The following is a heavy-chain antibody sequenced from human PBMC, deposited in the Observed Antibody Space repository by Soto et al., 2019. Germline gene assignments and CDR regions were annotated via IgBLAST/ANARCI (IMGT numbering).Heavy chain of an antibody. CDR1: GFTFSDYY. Sequence: LRLSCAASGFTFSDYYMSWIRQAPGKGLEWVSYIRSRSSNTNYADSVKGRFTISRDNAKNSLYLAMNSLRAEDTAVYYCARAPVGDLPVDDCGEGTLVT. V-gene: IGHV3-11*06. D-gene: IGHD3-10*01. CDR2: IRSRSSNT. CDR3: ARAPVGDLPVDD. J-gene: IGHJ4*02.